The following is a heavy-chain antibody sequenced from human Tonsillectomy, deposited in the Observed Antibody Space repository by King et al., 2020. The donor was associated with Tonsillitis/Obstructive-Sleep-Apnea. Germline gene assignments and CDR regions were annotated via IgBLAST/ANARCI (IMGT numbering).Heavy chain of an antibody. CDR3: AKIGWSGYYYGSGSYLIDAFDI. J-gene: IGHJ3*02. CDR2: ISGSGGST. D-gene: IGHD3-10*01. CDR1: GFTFSSYA. V-gene: IGHV3-23*04. Sequence: VQLVESGGGLVQPGGSLRLSCAASGFTFSSYAMSWVRQAPGKGLEWVSAISGSGGSTYYADSVKGRFTISRDNSKNTLYLQMNSLRAEDTAVYYCAKIGWSGYYYGSGSYLIDAFDIWGQGTMVTVSS.